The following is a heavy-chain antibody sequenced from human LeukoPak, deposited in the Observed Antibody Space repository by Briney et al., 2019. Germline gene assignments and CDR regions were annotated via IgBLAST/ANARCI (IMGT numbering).Heavy chain of an antibody. CDR2: ISSSSSYI. V-gene: IGHV3-21*01. J-gene: IGHJ6*03. Sequence: KSGGSLRLSRAASGFTFSSYSMNWVRQAPGKGLEWVSSISSSSSYIYYADSVKGRFTISRDNAKNSLYLQMNSLRAEDTAVYYCAREAVGGYYGSGSYPDYYMDVWGKGTTVTVSS. CDR1: GFTFSSYS. D-gene: IGHD3-10*01. CDR3: AREAVGGYYGSGSYPDYYMDV.